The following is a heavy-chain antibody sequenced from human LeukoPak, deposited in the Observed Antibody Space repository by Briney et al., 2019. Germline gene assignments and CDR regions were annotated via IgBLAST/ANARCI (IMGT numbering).Heavy chain of an antibody. CDR2: INPNSGGT. J-gene: IGHJ4*02. CDR3: ARPPYGSGSYYDFDY. CDR1: GYTFTGYY. D-gene: IGHD3-10*01. Sequence: GASVKVSCKASGYTFTGYYMHWVRQAPGQGLEWMGWINPNSGGTNYAQKFQGRVTMTRDTSISTAYMELSRLRSDDTAVYYCARPPYGSGSYYDFDYWGQGTLVTVSS. V-gene: IGHV1-2*02.